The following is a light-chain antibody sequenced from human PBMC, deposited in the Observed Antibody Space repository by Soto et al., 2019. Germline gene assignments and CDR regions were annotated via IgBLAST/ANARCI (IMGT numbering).Light chain of an antibody. CDR1: QGVSDF. J-gene: IGKJ4*01. CDR2: GAS. V-gene: IGKV3-11*01. Sequence: EIILTQSPATLSLSPGERVTLSCRTSQGVSDFLAWYQQKPGQAPRLLIYGASNRATGIPARFSGSGSGTDFTLTISSLEPEDFAVYYCQQLNSYPLTFGGGTKVEIK. CDR3: QQLNSYPLT.